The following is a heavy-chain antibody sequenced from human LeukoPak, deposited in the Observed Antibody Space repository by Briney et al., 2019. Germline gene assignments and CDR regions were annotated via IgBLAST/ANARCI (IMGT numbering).Heavy chain of an antibody. D-gene: IGHD2/OR15-2a*01. CDR3: ARHQGAGEYPFDY. V-gene: IGHV1-46*01. Sequence: ASVKVPCKASGYPFTSYYMHWVRQAPGQGLEWMGIINPSDGSTTYAQRFQGRVTLTRDTSTSTVYMELSSLRSEDTAVYYCARHQGAGEYPFDYWGQGTLVTVSS. J-gene: IGHJ4*02. CDR1: GYPFTSYY. CDR2: INPSDGST.